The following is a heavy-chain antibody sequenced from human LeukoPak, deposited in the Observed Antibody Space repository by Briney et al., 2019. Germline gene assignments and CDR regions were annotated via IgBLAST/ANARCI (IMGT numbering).Heavy chain of an antibody. J-gene: IGHJ4*02. CDR3: AKLQESYSAY. Sequence: GGALRLSCAASGFTFSSFVMTWGRPAPGEGVEWVSSIDSSGAVTYYADSVKGRLAVSRDNSKNTLYLQMNSLRAEDTAVYYCAKLQESYSAYWGQGTLVTVSS. V-gene: IGHV3-23*01. D-gene: IGHD1-26*01. CDR1: GFTFSSFV. CDR2: IDSSGAVT.